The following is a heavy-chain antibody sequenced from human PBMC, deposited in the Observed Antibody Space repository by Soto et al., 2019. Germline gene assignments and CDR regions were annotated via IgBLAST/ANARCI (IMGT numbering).Heavy chain of an antibody. CDR2: ISWDGGGT. D-gene: IGHD6-13*01. J-gene: IGHJ4*02. Sequence: PGGSLRLSCAASGFTFDDYTMHWVRQAPGKGLEWVSLISWDGGGTYYADSVKGRFIISRDNSKNSLYLQMNSLRPEDTALYYCAKDIRITAAGSPSFDYWGQGTQVTVSS. CDR3: AKDIRITAAGSPSFDY. CDR1: GFTFDDYT. V-gene: IGHV3-43*01.